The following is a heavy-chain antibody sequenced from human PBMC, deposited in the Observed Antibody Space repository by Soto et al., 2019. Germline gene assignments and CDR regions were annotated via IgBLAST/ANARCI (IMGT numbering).Heavy chain of an antibody. CDR1: GGSISSGGYS. V-gene: IGHV4-30-2*01. Sequence: PSETLSLTCAVSGGSISSGGYSWSWIRQPPGKGLEWIGYIYHSGSTYYNPSLESRVMISLDTSKNQFSLRLTSVTAADTALYYCARDWDSSGLFDPWGQGALVTVSS. D-gene: IGHD3-10*01. CDR3: ARDWDSSGLFDP. J-gene: IGHJ5*02. CDR2: IYHSGST.